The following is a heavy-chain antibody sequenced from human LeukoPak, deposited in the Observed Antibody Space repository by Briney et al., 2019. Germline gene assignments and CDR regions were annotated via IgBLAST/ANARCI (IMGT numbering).Heavy chain of an antibody. CDR1: GYTFTSYY. Sequence: ASVKVSCKASGYTFTSYYIHWVRQAPGQGLEWMGLINPSGGSTNYAQKFQGRVAMTRDTSTSTVYMELSSLRSEDTAVYYCARGWSSGYYRYWGQGTLVTVSS. D-gene: IGHD3-22*01. J-gene: IGHJ4*02. CDR3: ARGWSSGYYRY. V-gene: IGHV1-46*01. CDR2: INPSGGST.